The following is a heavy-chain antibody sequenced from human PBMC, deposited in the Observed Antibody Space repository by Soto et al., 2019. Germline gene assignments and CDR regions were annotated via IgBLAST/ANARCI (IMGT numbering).Heavy chain of an antibody. J-gene: IGHJ6*02. CDR2: LYYTGTT. CDR1: GDSVSSGSYY. Sequence: QVQLQESGPGLVKPSETLSLTCTVSGDSVSSGSYYWTWIRQPPGKGLEWSGYLYYTGTTNYNPSLKSRVTMSLDTSSNQFSLRLSSVTAADTAVYFCARTFCSTTSCPAHGMDVWGQGTSVTVSS. CDR3: ARTFCSTTSCPAHGMDV. V-gene: IGHV4-61*01. D-gene: IGHD2-2*01.